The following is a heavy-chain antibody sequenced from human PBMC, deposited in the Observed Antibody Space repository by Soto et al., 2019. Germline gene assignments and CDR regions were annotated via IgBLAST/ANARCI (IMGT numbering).Heavy chain of an antibody. Sequence: EVQLEESGGDLVQPGGSLRLSCAASGFTLSAYWMTWVRQAPGKGLEWVANINRDGSKKYYLDSVRGRFTISRDNVGNSLYLQMDSLRADDTALYYCARDVFPGSSSLYLDAVDIWGQGTMVTVSS. CDR3: ARDVFPGSSSLYLDAVDI. J-gene: IGHJ3*02. V-gene: IGHV3-7*05. D-gene: IGHD6-13*01. CDR1: GFTLSAYW. CDR2: INRDGSKK.